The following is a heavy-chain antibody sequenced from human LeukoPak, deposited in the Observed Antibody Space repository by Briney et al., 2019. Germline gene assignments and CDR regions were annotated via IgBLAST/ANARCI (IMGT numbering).Heavy chain of an antibody. D-gene: IGHD1-26*01. CDR2: IYYSEIT. J-gene: IGHJ4*02. CDR3: ARYIRGSHFDY. Sequence: PSETLSLTCTVSGGSISSSSYYWGWIRQPPGKGLQWIASIYYSEITYYNPSLKSRVTISVDTSKNQFSLNLSSVTAADTAVYYCARYIRGSHFDYWGQGTLVTVSS. CDR1: GGSISSSSYY. V-gene: IGHV4-39*01.